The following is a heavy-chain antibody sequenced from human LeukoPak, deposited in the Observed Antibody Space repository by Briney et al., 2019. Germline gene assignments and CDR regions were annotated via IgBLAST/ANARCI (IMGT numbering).Heavy chain of an antibody. V-gene: IGHV3-33*05. CDR3: AKDFISRIVVVIIPYFDY. Sequence: GGSLRLSCAASGFSFSNYGIHWVRQAPGKGMEWVAVISHDGNNKYYGVAVKGRFTISRDNSKNTLYLQMNSLRAEDTAVYYCAKDFISRIVVVIIPYFDYWGQGTLVTVSS. CDR2: ISHDGNNK. J-gene: IGHJ4*02. CDR1: GFSFSNYG. D-gene: IGHD3-22*01.